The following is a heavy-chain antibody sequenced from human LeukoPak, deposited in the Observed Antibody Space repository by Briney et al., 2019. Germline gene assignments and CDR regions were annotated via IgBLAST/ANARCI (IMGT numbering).Heavy chain of an antibody. CDR3: AKDLQYSSYYYYGMDV. CDR2: ISYDGSNK. V-gene: IGHV3-30*18. CDR1: GFTFSSYG. J-gene: IGHJ6*02. Sequence: GGSLRLSCAASGFTFSSYGMHWVRQAPGKGLEWVAVISYDGSNKYYADSVKGRFTISRDNSKNTLYLQMNSLRAEDTAVYYCAKDLQYSSYYYYGMDVWGQGTTVTISS. D-gene: IGHD6-19*01.